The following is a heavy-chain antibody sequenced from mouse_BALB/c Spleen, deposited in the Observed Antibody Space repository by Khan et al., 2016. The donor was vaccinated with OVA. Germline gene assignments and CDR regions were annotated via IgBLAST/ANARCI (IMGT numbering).Heavy chain of an antibody. Sequence: EVNVVESGGGLVQPGGSRKLSCAASGFTFSSFGMHWVRQAPEKGLEWVAYISSGSSNIYYAGTVKGRFTISRDNPKNTLFLKMTSLRSEDTAMYYCARARYDNSMDYWGQGTSVTVSS. CDR1: GFTFSSFG. CDR3: ARARYDNSMDY. D-gene: IGHD2-14*01. V-gene: IGHV5-17*02. CDR2: ISSGSSNI. J-gene: IGHJ4*01.